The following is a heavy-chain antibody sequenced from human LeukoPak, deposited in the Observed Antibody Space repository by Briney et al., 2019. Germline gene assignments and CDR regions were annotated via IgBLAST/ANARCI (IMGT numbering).Heavy chain of an antibody. CDR3: ARAPRYYGSGSYYALSGYYYYMDV. D-gene: IGHD3-10*01. J-gene: IGHJ6*03. CDR2: INPSGGST. V-gene: IGHV1-46*01. CDR1: GYTFTSYY. Sequence: GASVKVSCKASGYTFTSYYMHWVRQAPGQGLEWMGIINPSGGSTSYAQKFQGRVTMTRDMSTSTAYMELRSLRSDDTAVYYCARAPRYYGSGSYYALSGYYYYMDVWGKGTTVTVSS.